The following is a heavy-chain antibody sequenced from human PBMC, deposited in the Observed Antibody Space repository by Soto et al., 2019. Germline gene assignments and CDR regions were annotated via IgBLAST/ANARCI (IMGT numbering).Heavy chain of an antibody. J-gene: IGHJ5*02. CDR3: ARSVFP. CDR2: IYYSGFP. CDR1: GGSITSGGYY. V-gene: IGHV4-31*03. Sequence: QVQLQESGPGLVKPSQTLSLTCTVSGGSITSGGYYWSWIRQHPGKGLEWIGYIYYSGFPYYNPSLXSXXTISVDTSKNQCSLKLSSVTAADTAVYYCARSVFPWGQGTLVTVSS.